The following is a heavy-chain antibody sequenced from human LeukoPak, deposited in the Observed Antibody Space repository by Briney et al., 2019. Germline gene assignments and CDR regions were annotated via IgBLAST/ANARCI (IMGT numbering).Heavy chain of an antibody. V-gene: IGHV2-5*02. D-gene: IGHD6-13*01. CDR1: AFSLNTDGVA. Sequence: SGPTLVNPTQTLTLTCTFSAFSLNTDGVAVGWIRQPPGKALEWLAIIYWDDDKRYSPSLKTRLTITKDTSINQVVLTMTNVDPVDTATYYCAHGPYVASWYAQHWGQGTLVTVSS. CDR2: IYWDDDK. J-gene: IGHJ1*01. CDR3: AHGPYVASWYAQH.